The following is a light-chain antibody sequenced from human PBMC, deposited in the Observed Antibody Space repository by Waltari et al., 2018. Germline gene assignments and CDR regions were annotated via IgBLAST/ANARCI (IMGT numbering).Light chain of an antibody. CDR3: AAWDDSLNGRV. CDR1: RTNIENNA. CDR2: HDD. J-gene: IGLJ3*02. V-gene: IGLV1-36*01. Sequence: QSVLTQPPSVSGAPRQRVTISCSGSRTNIENNAVSWYQQVPGKAPKLLIYHDDLLPSGVSDRFSASKSGTSASLAISGLQSEDEADYHCAAWDDSLNGRVFGGGTKLTVL.